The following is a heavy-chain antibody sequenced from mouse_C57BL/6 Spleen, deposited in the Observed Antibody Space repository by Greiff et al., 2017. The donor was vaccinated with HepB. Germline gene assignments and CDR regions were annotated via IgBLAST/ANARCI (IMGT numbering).Heavy chain of an antibody. CDR1: GFSLTSYA. J-gene: IGHJ1*03. Sequence: QVQLKQSGPGLVAPSQSLSITCTVSGFSLTSYAISWVRQPPGKGLEWLGVIWTGGGTNYNSALKSRLSISKDNSKSQVFLKMNSLQTDDTARYYCARNYYGSSYWYFDVWGTGTTVTVSS. CDR3: ARNYYGSSYWYFDV. D-gene: IGHD1-1*01. CDR2: IWTGGGT. V-gene: IGHV2-9-1*01.